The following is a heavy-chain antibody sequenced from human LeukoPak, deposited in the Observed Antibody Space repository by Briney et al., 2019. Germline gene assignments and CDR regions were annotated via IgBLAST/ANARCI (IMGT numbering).Heavy chain of an antibody. V-gene: IGHV4-34*01. Sequence: SETLSLTCTVSGGSISSYYWSWIRQPPGKGLEWIGEISHSGSTNYNPSLKSRVTISVDTSKNQFSLKLSSVTAADTAVYYCASREMTYGMDVWGQGTTVTVSS. CDR2: ISHSGST. CDR3: ASREMTYGMDV. D-gene: IGHD5-24*01. J-gene: IGHJ6*02. CDR1: GGSISSYY.